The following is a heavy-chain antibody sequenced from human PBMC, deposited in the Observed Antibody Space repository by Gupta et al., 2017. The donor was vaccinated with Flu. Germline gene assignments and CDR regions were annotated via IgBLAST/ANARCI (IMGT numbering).Heavy chain of an antibody. D-gene: IGHD3-10*01. J-gene: IGHJ3*02. CDR1: GFTFSSYA. Sequence: QVQLVESGGGVVQPGRSLRLSCAASGFTFSSYAMHWVRQAPGKGLEWVAVISYDGSNKYYADSVKGRFTISRDNSKNTLYLQMNSLRAEDTAVYYCARDLRSNLMVRGVMGAFDIWGQGTMVTVSS. V-gene: IGHV3-30-3*01. CDR2: ISYDGSNK. CDR3: ARDLRSNLMVRGVMGAFDI.